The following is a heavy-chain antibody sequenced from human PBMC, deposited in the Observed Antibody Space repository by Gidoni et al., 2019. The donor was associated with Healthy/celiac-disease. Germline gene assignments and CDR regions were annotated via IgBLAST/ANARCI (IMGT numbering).Heavy chain of an antibody. V-gene: IGHV4-59*09. J-gene: IGHJ4*02. D-gene: IGHD1-1*01. Sequence: STNYNPSLKSRVTISVDTSKNQFSLKLSSVTAADTAVYYCARGVPGSPYLEPYDYWGQGTLVTVSS. CDR2: ST. CDR3: ARGVPGSPYLEPYDY.